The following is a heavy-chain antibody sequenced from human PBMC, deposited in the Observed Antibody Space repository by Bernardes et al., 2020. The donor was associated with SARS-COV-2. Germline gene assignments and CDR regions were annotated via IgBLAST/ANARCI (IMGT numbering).Heavy chain of an antibody. D-gene: IGHD6-6*01. CDR2: INHSGST. J-gene: IGHJ1*01. CDR1: GGSFSGYY. V-gene: IGHV4-34*01. Sequence: TLSLTCAVYGGSFSGYYWSWIRQPPGKGLEWIGEINHSGSTNYNPSLKSRVTISVDTSKNQFSLKLSSVTAADTAVYYCARGITTRPGYFQHWGQGTLVTVSS. CDR3: ARGITTRPGYFQH.